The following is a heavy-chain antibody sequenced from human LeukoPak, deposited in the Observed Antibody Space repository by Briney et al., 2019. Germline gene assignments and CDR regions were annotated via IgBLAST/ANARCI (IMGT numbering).Heavy chain of an antibody. CDR1: GYTFTSYY. J-gene: IGHJ1*01. CDR3: ARASSSDILTGYYSLFQH. CDR2: INPSSGST. Sequence: ASVKVSCKASGYTFTSYYMHWVRQAPGQGLEWMGIINPSSGSTSYAQKFQGRVTMTRDTSTSTVYMELSSLRSEDTAVYYCARASSSDILTGYYSLFQHWGQGTLVTVPS. D-gene: IGHD3-9*01. V-gene: IGHV1-46*01.